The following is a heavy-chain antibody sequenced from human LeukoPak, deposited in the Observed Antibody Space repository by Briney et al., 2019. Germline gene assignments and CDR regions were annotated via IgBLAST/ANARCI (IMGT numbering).Heavy chain of an antibody. J-gene: IGHJ4*02. V-gene: IGHV1-2*02. Sequence: LEASVKVSCKASGYTFTGYYIHWVRQAPGQGLEWMGWINPNRGGTNYAQNFQGRVTMTSDTSITTVYMELSGLTSDDTSVYYCAGSVASSGHMPHHYWGQGTLVTVSS. D-gene: IGHD5-18*01. CDR3: AGSVASSGHMPHHY. CDR2: INPNRGGT. CDR1: GYTFTGYY.